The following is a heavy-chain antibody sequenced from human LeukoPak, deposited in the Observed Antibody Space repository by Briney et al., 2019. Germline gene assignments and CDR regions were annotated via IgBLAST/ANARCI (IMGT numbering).Heavy chain of an antibody. D-gene: IGHD3-10*01. Sequence: SETLSLTCTVSGGSISSGGYYWSWSRQHPGNGLEWIGYIYYSGSTYYNPSLKSRVTISVDTSKNQFSLKLSSVTAADTAVYYCARAREFGGIDYWGQGTLVTVSS. V-gene: IGHV4-31*03. CDR3: ARAREFGGIDY. CDR1: GGSISSGGYY. CDR2: IYYSGST. J-gene: IGHJ4*02.